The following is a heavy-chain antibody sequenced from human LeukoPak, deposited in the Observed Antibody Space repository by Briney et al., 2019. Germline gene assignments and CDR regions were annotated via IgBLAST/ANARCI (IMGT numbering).Heavy chain of an antibody. J-gene: IGHJ6*02. CDR3: AREDSIVVVPAALYYYYGMDV. CDR1: GFTFSSYG. D-gene: IGHD2-2*01. V-gene: IGHV3-33*01. Sequence: GGSLRHSCAASGFTFSSYGMHWVRQAPGKGLEWVAVIWYDGSNKYYADSVKGRFTISRDNSKNTLYLQMNSLRAEDTAVYYCAREDSIVVVPAALYYYYGMDVWGQGTTVTVSS. CDR2: IWYDGSNK.